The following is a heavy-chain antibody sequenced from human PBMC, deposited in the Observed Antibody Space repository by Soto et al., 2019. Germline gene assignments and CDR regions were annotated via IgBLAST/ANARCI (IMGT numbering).Heavy chain of an antibody. CDR2: IKSKTDGGTT. D-gene: IGHD5-18*01. Sequence: GGSLRLSCAASGFTFSNAWMSWVRQAPGKGLEWVGRIKSKTDGGTTDYAAPVKGRFTISRDDSKNTLYLQMNSLKTEDTAVYYCTTGLIQLWLRLDYWGQGTLVTVSS. J-gene: IGHJ4*02. CDR3: TTGLIQLWLRLDY. CDR1: GFTFSNAW. V-gene: IGHV3-15*01.